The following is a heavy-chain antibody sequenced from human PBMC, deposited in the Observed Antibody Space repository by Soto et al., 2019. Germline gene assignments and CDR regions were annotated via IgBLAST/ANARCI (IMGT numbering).Heavy chain of an antibody. Sequence: GGSLRLSCAASGFTFSSYAMSWVRQAPGKGLEWVSAISDDGGSTYYADSVKGRFTISRDNSKNTLYLQMNSLRAEDTAVYYCARGGGIVVVVAALDAFDIWGQGTMVTVSS. CDR1: GFTFSSYA. D-gene: IGHD2-15*01. CDR3: ARGGGIVVVVAALDAFDI. J-gene: IGHJ3*02. CDR2: ISDDGGST. V-gene: IGHV3-23*01.